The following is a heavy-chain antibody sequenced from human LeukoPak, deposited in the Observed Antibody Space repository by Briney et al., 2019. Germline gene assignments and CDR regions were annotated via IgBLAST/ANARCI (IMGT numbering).Heavy chain of an antibody. V-gene: IGHV3-7*01. CDR3: ASLDY. CDR2: VKQDGSEK. J-gene: IGHJ4*02. CDR1: GFTFSSSW. Sequence: GGSLRLSCAASGFTFSSSWMNWVRQAPGKGLEWVANVKQDGSEKYYVDSVKGRFTISRDNAKNSLYLQMNTLRAEDTAVYYCASLDYWGQGTLVTVSS.